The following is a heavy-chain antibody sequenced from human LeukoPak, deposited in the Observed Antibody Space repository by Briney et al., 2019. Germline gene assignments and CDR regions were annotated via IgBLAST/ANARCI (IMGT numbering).Heavy chain of an antibody. D-gene: IGHD3-16*02. CDR3: ARETLSWDAFDI. CDR1: GGSISSYY. CDR2: TYTSGST. Sequence: SETLSLTCTVSGGSISSYYWSWIRQPAGKGLEWIGRTYTSGSTNYDPSLKSRVTMSVDTSKNQFSLKLNSVTAADTAVYYCARETLSWDAFDIWGQGTMVTVSS. V-gene: IGHV4-4*07. J-gene: IGHJ3*02.